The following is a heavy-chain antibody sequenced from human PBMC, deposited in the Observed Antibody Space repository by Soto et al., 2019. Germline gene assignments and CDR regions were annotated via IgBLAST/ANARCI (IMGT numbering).Heavy chain of an antibody. Sequence: ASVKVSCKASCYTFTSYGISWVRQATGQGLEWMGWINAGNGNTRYSQKFQDRVTITRDTSASTVYMELSSLRSEDTAVYYCARDRYSSSWYVGAFDYWGQGTLVTVSS. CDR3: ARDRYSSSWYVGAFDY. J-gene: IGHJ4*02. V-gene: IGHV1-3*01. D-gene: IGHD6-13*01. CDR1: CYTFTSYG. CDR2: INAGNGNT.